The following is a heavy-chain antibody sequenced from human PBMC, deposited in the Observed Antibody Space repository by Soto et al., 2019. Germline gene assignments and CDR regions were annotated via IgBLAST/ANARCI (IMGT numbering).Heavy chain of an antibody. CDR2: IGPESGAT. V-gene: IGHV1-2*02. D-gene: IGHD5-12*01. CDR3: GRGRSGQIVVFY. J-gene: IGHJ4*02. CDR1: GYTFTGHY. Sequence: ASVKVSCKASGYTFTGHYIHWVRQAPEQGPEWMGEIGPESGATRYAQKFQGRVTMTRDMSITSVYMELNNLSPDDTAVYYCGRGRSGQIVVFYWGQGTPVTVSS.